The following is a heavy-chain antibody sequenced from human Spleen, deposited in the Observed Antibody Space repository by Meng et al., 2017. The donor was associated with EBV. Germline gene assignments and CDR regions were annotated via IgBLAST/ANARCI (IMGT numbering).Heavy chain of an antibody. CDR3: ARGREFGGFQEYFFDY. D-gene: IGHD2-15*01. CDR1: GYPFTNYY. Sequence: QVQLVQSWAELKMPGASVKVSCKTSGYPFTNYYINWVRQAPGQGLEWMGIINPGSGHTNYPRKFQGRVTMTRDTSTTTFYMDLSSLGSDDTAVYYCARGREFGGFQEYFFDYWGQGALVTVSS. CDR2: INPGSGHT. V-gene: IGHV1-46*01. J-gene: IGHJ4*02.